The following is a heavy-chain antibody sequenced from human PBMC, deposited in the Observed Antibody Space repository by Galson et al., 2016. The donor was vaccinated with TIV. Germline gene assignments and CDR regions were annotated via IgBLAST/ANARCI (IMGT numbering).Heavy chain of an antibody. Sequence: PALVKPTQTLTLTCTFSGFSLRTSGVCVSWIRQPPGKALEWLERIDWDDDENYSPFLKTRLTISKDTSKNQVVLTMTNTDPVDTATYYCARTLFSENDGYWIDYWGQGALVTVSS. J-gene: IGHJ4*02. D-gene: IGHD3-22*01. CDR1: GFSLRTSGVC. CDR3: ARTLFSENDGYWIDY. V-gene: IGHV2-70*11. CDR2: IDWDDDE.